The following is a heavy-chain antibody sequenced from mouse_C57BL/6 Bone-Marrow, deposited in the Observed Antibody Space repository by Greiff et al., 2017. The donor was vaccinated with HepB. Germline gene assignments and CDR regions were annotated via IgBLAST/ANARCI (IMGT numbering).Heavy chain of an antibody. J-gene: IGHJ3*01. V-gene: IGHV1-52*01. CDR1: GYTFTSYW. CDR3: ARRRYDGYYEFAY. D-gene: IGHD2-3*01. Sequence: QVQLQQPGAELVRPGSSVKLSCKASGYTFTSYWMHWVKQRPIQGLEWIGNIDPSDSETHYNQKFKDKTTLTVDKSSSTAYMQLSSLTSEDSAVYYCARRRYDGYYEFAYWGQGTLVTVSA. CDR2: IDPSDSET.